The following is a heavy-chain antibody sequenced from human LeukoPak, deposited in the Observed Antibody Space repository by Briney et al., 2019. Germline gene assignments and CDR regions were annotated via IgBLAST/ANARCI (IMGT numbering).Heavy chain of an antibody. J-gene: IGHJ4*02. D-gene: IGHD2-2*01. CDR3: AKDRRACSSSSCYYRFDY. Sequence: GGSLRLSCAASEFTFSSYAMSWVRQAPGKGLEWVSAISDSGGSTYYADSVKGRFTVSRDNSKNTMYLQMNSLRAEDTAVYYCAKDRRACSSSSCYYRFDYWGQGTLVTVSP. V-gene: IGHV3-23*01. CDR2: ISDSGGST. CDR1: EFTFSSYA.